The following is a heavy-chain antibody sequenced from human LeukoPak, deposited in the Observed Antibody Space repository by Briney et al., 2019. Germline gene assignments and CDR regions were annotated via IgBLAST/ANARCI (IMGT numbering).Heavy chain of an antibody. CDR1: GYTFISYW. CDR3: ARIEGNYYYYMDV. V-gene: IGHV5-51*01. Sequence: GESLKLSCKGSGYTFISYWIGWVRQMPGKGLEWMGIIYPSESDTIYSPSFQGQVSISVDKSITTAHLQWSSLKASDTAMYYCARIEGNYYYYMDVWGKGTTVTVSS. J-gene: IGHJ6*03. CDR2: IYPSESDT.